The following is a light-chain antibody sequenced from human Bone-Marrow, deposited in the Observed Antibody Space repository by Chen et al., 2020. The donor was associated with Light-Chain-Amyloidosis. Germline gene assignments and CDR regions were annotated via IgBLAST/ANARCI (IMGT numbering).Light chain of an antibody. Sequence: QSALTQPASVSGSPGQSITLPCTGTSRDIGTFNYVSWYQQHPGKAPQLIIFEVSNRPSGVSDRFSGSKSGNTASLTISGLQPGDEADFYCSSYTSTTTDVIFGGGTKLTVL. J-gene: IGLJ2*01. CDR1: SRDIGTFNY. CDR2: EVS. CDR3: SSYTSTTTDVI. V-gene: IGLV2-14*01.